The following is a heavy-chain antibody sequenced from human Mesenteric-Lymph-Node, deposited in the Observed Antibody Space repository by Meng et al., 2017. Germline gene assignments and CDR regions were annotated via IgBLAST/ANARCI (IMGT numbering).Heavy chain of an antibody. V-gene: IGHV1-69*06. J-gene: IGHJ4*02. Sequence: QGQLVEAGSVVKKPGSSVKVSCKASGGTFSSYAISWVRQAPGQGLGWMGGIIPIFGTANYAQKFQGRVTITADKSTSTAYMELSSLRSEDTAVYYCARNLVRGYGDYAWGQGTLVTVSS. CDR3: ARNLVRGYGDYA. CDR2: IIPIFGTA. D-gene: IGHD4-17*01. CDR1: GGTFSSYA.